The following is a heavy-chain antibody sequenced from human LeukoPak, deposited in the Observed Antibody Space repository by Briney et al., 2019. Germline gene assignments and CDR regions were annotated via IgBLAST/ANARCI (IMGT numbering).Heavy chain of an antibody. CDR2: ISYDGSNK. Sequence: PRGSLRLSCAASGFTFSSYAMHWVRQAPGKGLEWVAVISYDGSNKYYADSVKDRFTISRDNSKNPLYLQMNSLRAEDTAVYYCARDRKGWTGGDGYKSPSLLFDYWGQGTLVTVSS. CDR1: GFTFSSYA. J-gene: IGHJ4*02. V-gene: IGHV3-30-3*01. D-gene: IGHD5-24*01. CDR3: ARDRKGWTGGDGYKSPSLLFDY.